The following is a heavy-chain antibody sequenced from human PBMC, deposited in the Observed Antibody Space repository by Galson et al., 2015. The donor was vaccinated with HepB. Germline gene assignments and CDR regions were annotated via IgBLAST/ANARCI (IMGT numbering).Heavy chain of an antibody. D-gene: IGHD3-10*01. CDR1: GFTFSSYS. CDR2: ISSSSSYI. V-gene: IGHV3-21*01. J-gene: IGHJ4*02. Sequence: SLRLSCAAPGFTFSSYSMNWVRQAPGKGLEWVSSISSSSSYIYYADSVKGRFTISRDNAKNSLYLQMNSLRAEDTAVYYCARSMVRGVTDDYWGQGTLVTVSS. CDR3: ARSMVRGVTDDY.